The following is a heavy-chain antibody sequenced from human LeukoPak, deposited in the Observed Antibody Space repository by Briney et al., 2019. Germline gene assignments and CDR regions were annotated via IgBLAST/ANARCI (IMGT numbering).Heavy chain of an antibody. J-gene: IGHJ4*02. CDR3: ARNTAKVYFEY. CDR2: INSYNGNT. D-gene: IGHD5-18*01. Sequence: EASVKVSCKASGYTFISYGISWVRQAPGQGLEWMGWINSYNGNTNYAQKLQGRVIMTTDTATSTAYMELRSLRSDDTAVYYCARNTAKVYFEYWGQGTLVTVSS. CDR1: GYTFISYG. V-gene: IGHV1-18*01.